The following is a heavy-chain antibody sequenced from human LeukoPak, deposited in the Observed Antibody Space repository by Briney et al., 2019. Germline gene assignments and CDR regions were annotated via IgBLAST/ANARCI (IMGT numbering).Heavy chain of an antibody. Sequence: PGGSLRLSCAASGFTFTSDWMAWLRQAPGKGLEFVTNINQDERTKNYVDSVKGRFTISRDDAENSLYLQMNSLRAEDTAVYYCARIPAANGRFWFDPWGQGTLVTVSS. D-gene: IGHD2-2*01. CDR1: GFTFTSDW. J-gene: IGHJ5*02. CDR2: INQDERTK. CDR3: ARIPAANGRFWFDP. V-gene: IGHV3-7*01.